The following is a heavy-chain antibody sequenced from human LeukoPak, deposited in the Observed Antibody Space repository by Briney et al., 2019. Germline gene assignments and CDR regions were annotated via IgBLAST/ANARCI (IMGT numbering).Heavy chain of an antibody. J-gene: IGHJ4*02. CDR2: IARDGSEE. Sequence: QAGGALRLSCAASGFTFSTYWMSWIHQAPGKELEWVANIARDGSEENYVDSVRGRFTISRDIAKNSLYLQMNSLRAEDTAVYYCARESTEERPGYWGQGTLVVVSS. CDR1: GFTFSTYW. V-gene: IGHV3-7*01. CDR3: ARESTEERPGY. D-gene: IGHD1-1*01.